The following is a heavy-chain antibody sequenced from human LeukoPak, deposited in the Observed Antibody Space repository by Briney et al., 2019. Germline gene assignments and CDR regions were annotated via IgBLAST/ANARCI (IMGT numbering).Heavy chain of an antibody. J-gene: IGHJ5*02. D-gene: IGHD6-6*01. V-gene: IGHV4-59*12. CDR3: ARDLVGTIEYSSSALLFDP. CDR1: GGSISSYY. Sequence: SETLSLTCTVSGGSISSYYWSWIRQPPGKGLEWIGYIYYSGSTNYNPSLKSRVTMSVDTSKNQFSLKLSSVTAADTAVYYCARDLVGTIEYSSSALLFDPRGQGTLVTVSS. CDR2: IYYSGST.